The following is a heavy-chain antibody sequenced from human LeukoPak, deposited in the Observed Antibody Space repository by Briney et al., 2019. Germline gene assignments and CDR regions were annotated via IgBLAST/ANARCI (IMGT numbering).Heavy chain of an antibody. CDR2: ISSSGSTI. CDR1: GFTFSDYY. D-gene: IGHD4-11*01. CDR3: ARSGSRSFRYYSNYVDY. Sequence: GGSLRLSCAASGFTFSDYYMSWIRQAPGKGLEWVSYISSSGSTIYYAGSVKGRFTISRDNDKNSLYLQMNSLRAEDTAVYYCARSGSRSFRYYSNYVDYWGQGTLVTVSS. J-gene: IGHJ4*02. V-gene: IGHV3-11*04.